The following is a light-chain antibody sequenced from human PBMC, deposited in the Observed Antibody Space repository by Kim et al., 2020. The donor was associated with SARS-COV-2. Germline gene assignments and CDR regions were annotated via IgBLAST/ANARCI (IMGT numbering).Light chain of an antibody. CDR1: QSNVGSKF. CDR2: SNG. Sequence: QSVLTQPPSASGTPGQRVTISCSGSQSNVGSKFVYWYQQFPGKAPKILVYSNGQRPSGVPDRFSASKSGTSAFLAISGLRSEDEADYFCATWDDSLNGVIIGGGTKVTVL. CDR3: ATWDDSLNGVI. V-gene: IGLV1-47*01. J-gene: IGLJ2*01.